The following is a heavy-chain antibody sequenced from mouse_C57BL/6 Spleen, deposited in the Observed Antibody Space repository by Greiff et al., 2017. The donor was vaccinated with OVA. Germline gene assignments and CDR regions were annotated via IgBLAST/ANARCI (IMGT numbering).Heavy chain of an antibody. V-gene: IGHV1-26*01. D-gene: IGHD2-5*01. CDR3: AGAYYSKSAWFAY. J-gene: IGHJ3*01. Sequence: EVQLQQSGPELVKPGASVKISCKASGYTFTDYYMNWVKQSHGKSLEWIGDINPNNGGTSYNQKFKGKATLTVDKSSSTAYMELRSLTSEDSAVYYCAGAYYSKSAWFAYWGQGTLVTVSA. CDR1: GYTFTDYY. CDR2: INPNNGGT.